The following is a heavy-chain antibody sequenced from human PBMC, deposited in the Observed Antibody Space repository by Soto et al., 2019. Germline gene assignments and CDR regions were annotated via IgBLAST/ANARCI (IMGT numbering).Heavy chain of an antibody. CDR1: GGTFSSYA. CDR3: ARVAKYGGPFDY. D-gene: IGHD2-8*01. J-gene: IGHJ4*02. CDR2: IIPIFGTA. Sequence: GASVKVSCKASGGTFSSYAISWVRQAPGQGLEWMGGIIPIFGTANYAQKFQGRVTITADGSTSTAYMELSSLRSEDTAVYYCARVAKYGGPFDYWGQGTLVTVS. V-gene: IGHV1-69*13.